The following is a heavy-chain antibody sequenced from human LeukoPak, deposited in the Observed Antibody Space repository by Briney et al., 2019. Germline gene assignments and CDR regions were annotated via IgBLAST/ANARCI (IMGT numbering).Heavy chain of an antibody. CDR2: IYYTGTT. V-gene: IGHV4-59*01. J-gene: IGHJ6*02. D-gene: IGHD3-10*01. CDR3: ARSYNETGYYYYGMDV. CDR1: GGSISYYY. Sequence: SETLSLTWTVSGGSISYYYWSSIRQPPGKGLEWTAYIYYTGTTNYNPSLKSRVTISLDTSKNQFSLKLTSVTAADTDVYYCARSYNETGYYYYGMDVWGQGTTVTVSS.